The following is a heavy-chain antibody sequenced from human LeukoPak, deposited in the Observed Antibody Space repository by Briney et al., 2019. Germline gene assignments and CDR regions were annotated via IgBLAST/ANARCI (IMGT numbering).Heavy chain of an antibody. D-gene: IGHD1-26*01. Sequence: SETLSLTCSVSGASINSDSDNWSWVRQPAGKGLQWIGRIFASGTANYNPSLKGRVTLSVDTSRNQFSLNLTSVTAADTAVYYCATLSYSGTFDSWGLGTMVTVSS. CDR2: IFASGTA. J-gene: IGHJ4*02. CDR1: GASINSDSDN. V-gene: IGHV4-61*02. CDR3: ATLSYSGTFDS.